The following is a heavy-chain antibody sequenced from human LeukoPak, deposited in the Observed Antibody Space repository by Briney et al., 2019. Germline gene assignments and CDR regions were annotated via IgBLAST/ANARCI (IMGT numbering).Heavy chain of an antibody. CDR1: GFTFSTYW. J-gene: IGHJ5*02. D-gene: IGHD3-3*01. CDR2: INHSGST. Sequence: GSLRLSCAASGFTFSTYWMSWVRQPPGKGLEWIGEINHSGSTNYNPSLKSRVTISVDTSKNQFSLKLSSVTAADTAVYYCARGPTIFGLYNWFDPWGQGTLVTVSS. V-gene: IGHV4-34*01. CDR3: ARGPTIFGLYNWFDP.